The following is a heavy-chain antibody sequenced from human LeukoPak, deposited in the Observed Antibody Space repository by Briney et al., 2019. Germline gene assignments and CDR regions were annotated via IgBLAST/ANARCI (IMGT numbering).Heavy chain of an antibody. CDR3: ARGWLAETTVVTPYNY. CDR2: IIPIFGTA. CDR1: GYTFTSYA. D-gene: IGHD4-23*01. V-gene: IGHV1-69*13. Sequence: SVKVSCKASGYTFTSYAMHWVRQAPGQRLEWMGGIIPIFGTANYAQKFQDRVTITAVESMSTVYMELSSLRSEDTAVYYCARGWLAETTVVTPYNYWGQGTLVTVSS. J-gene: IGHJ4*02.